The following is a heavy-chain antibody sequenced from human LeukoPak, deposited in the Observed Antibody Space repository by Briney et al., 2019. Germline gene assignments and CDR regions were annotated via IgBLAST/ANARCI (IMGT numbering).Heavy chain of an antibody. V-gene: IGHV1-69*05. D-gene: IGHD6-6*01. CDR2: IIPIFGTA. J-gene: IGHJ6*03. CDR1: GGTFSSYA. Sequence: SVKVSCKASGGTFSSYAISWVRQAPGQGLEWMGGIIPIFGTANYAQKFQGRVTITTDESTSTAYMELSSLRSEDTAVYYCARVRGQQLAQGGEDYYYYMDVWGKGTTVTVSS. CDR3: ARVRGQQLAQGGEDYYYYMDV.